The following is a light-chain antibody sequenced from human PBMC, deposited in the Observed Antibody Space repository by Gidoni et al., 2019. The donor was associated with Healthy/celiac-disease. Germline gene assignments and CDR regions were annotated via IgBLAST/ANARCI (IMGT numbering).Light chain of an antibody. J-gene: IGKJ1*01. CDR2: DAS. CDR3: QQYDNLPRT. V-gene: IGKV1-33*01. CDR1: QDISNY. Sequence: DIQMTQSPSSLSASVGDRVTITCQASQDISNYLNWYQQKPGKAPKLLIYDASNLETGVPSRFSVSGSGTDFTFTISSLQPEDIATDYCQQYDNLPRTFGQGTKVEIK.